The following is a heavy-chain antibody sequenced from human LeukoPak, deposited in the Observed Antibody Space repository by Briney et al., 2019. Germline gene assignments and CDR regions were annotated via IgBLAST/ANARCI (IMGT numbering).Heavy chain of an antibody. J-gene: IGHJ4*02. CDR3: ARGLKDYVWGSYRPNDFDY. Sequence: GGSLRLSCAASGFTLSNCAMTWVRQAPGKGLEWVSGIDTKGGRTYYADSVKGRFTISRDNSKNTLYLRMNSLRAEDTAVYYCARGLKDYVWGSYRPNDFDYWGQGTLVTVSS. CDR1: GFTLSNCA. V-gene: IGHV3-23*01. D-gene: IGHD3-16*02. CDR2: IDTKGGRT.